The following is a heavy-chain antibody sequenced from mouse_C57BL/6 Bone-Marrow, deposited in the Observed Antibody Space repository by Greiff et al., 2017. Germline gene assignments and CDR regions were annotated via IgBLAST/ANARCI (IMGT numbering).Heavy chain of an antibody. J-gene: IGHJ1*03. CDR1: GYTFTSYD. Sequence: QVQLQQSGPELVKPGASVKLSCKASGYTFTSYDINWVKQRPGQGLEWIGRIYPRDGSTKYNEKFKGKATLTVDTSSSTAYMELHSLTSEDSAVYFCAGGADYGSSYIWYFDVWGTGTTVTVSS. CDR3: AGGADYGSSYIWYFDV. D-gene: IGHD1-1*01. V-gene: IGHV1-85*01. CDR2: IYPRDGST.